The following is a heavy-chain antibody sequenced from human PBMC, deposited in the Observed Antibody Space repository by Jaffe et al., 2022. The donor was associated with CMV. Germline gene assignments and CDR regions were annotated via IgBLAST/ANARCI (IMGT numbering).Heavy chain of an antibody. V-gene: IGHV3-73*02. D-gene: IGHD3-10*01. CDR3: TRRRVYYYGSGSYYNDYYGMDV. CDR1: GFTFSGSA. CDR2: IRSKANSYAT. Sequence: EVQLVESGGGLVQPGGSLKLSCAASGFTFSGSAMHWVRQASGKGLEWVGRIRSKANSYATAYAASVKGRFTISRDDSKNTAYLQMNSLKTEDTAVYYCTRRRVYYYGSGSYYNDYYGMDVWGQGTTVTVSS. J-gene: IGHJ6*02.